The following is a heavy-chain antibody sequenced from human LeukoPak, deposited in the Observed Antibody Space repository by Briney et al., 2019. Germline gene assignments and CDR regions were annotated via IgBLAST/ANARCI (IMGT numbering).Heavy chain of an antibody. CDR1: GFTVSSNY. J-gene: IGHJ4*02. V-gene: IGHV3-53*01. D-gene: IGHD3-3*01. CDR3: AKDRPTYYDFWSGYYLFDY. Sequence: PGGSLRLSCAASGFTVSSNYMSWVRQAPGKGLEWVSVIYSGGSTYYADSVKGRFTISRDNSKNTLYLQMNSLRAEDTAVYYCAKDRPTYYDFWSGYYLFDYWGQGTLVTVSS. CDR2: IYSGGST.